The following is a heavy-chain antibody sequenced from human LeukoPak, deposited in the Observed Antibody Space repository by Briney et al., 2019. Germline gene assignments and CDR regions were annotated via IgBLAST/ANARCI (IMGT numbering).Heavy chain of an antibody. V-gene: IGHV3-7*01. J-gene: IGHJ6*02. CDR1: GFTFSSYW. D-gene: IGHD3-3*01. Sequence: PGGSLRLSCAASGFTFSSYWMSWVRQAPGKGLEWVANIKQDGSEKYYVDSVKGRFTISRDNAKNSLYLQMNSLRAEDTAVYYCSIFGKLQKEERMDVWGQGTTVTVSS. CDR3: SIFGKLQKEERMDV. CDR2: IKQDGSEK.